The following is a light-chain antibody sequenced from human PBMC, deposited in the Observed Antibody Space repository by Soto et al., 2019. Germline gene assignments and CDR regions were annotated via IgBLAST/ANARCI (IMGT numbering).Light chain of an antibody. Sequence: EIVLTQSPGTLCLSPGERATLSCRASQSVSNSYLAWYQQKPGQAPRLLIYGASSRATGIPDRFSGSGSGTDFTLTISRLEPEDFAVDYCQQYGNSAITFGQGTRLEIK. CDR3: QQYGNSAIT. J-gene: IGKJ5*01. CDR2: GAS. V-gene: IGKV3-20*01. CDR1: QSVSNSY.